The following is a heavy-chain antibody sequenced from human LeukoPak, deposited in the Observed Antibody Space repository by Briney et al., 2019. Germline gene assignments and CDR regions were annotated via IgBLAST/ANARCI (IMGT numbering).Heavy chain of an antibody. D-gene: IGHD1-26*01. CDR1: GFIVSSNY. CDR3: ARDLVGATSVYDAFDI. V-gene: IGHV3-11*04. CDR2: ISSSGSTI. J-gene: IGHJ3*02. Sequence: GGSLRLSCAASGFIVSSNYMSWVRQAPGKGLEWVSYISSSGSTIYYADSVKGRFTISRDNAKNSLYLQMNSLRAEDTAVYYCARDLVGATSVYDAFDIWGQGTMVTVSS.